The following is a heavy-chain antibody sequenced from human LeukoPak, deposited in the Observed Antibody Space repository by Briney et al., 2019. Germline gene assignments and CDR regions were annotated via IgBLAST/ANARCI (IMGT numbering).Heavy chain of an antibody. Sequence: GESLKISCKGSGYSFTSHWIGWVRQTPGKGLEWMGIIYPDDSETRYSPPFQGQVTVSADKSINTAYLQWSSLRASDTAMYYCARLEGSGTYYDYWGQGTLVTVSS. CDR2: IYPDDSET. V-gene: IGHV5-51*01. D-gene: IGHD3-10*01. J-gene: IGHJ4*02. CDR3: ARLEGSGTYYDY. CDR1: GYSFTSHW.